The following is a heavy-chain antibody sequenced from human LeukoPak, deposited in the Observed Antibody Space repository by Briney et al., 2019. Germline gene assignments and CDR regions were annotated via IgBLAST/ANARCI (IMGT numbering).Heavy chain of an antibody. CDR2: IYGGGST. J-gene: IGHJ4*02. D-gene: IGHD6-25*01. Sequence: GGSLRLSCAASGFTVSTSYMNWVRQAPGKGLEWVSVIYGGGSTYYADSVRGRSTISRDNSKNTLYLQMNSLRAEDTRVYFCARGYSSGWPDFWGQGTLVTVSS. V-gene: IGHV3-53*01. CDR1: GFTVSTSY. CDR3: ARGYSSGWPDF.